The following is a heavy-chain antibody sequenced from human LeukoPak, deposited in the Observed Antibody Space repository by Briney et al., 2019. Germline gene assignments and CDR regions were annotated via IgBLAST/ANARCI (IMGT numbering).Heavy chain of an antibody. CDR3: ARDSALDIAVAGVNAFDI. V-gene: IGHV3-23*01. D-gene: IGHD6-19*01. J-gene: IGHJ3*02. Sequence: GGSLRLSCAASGFTFSSYAMSWVRQAPGKGLEWVSAISGSGGSTYYADSVKGRFTISRDNSKNTLYLQMNSLRAEDTAVYYCARDSALDIAVAGVNAFDIWGQGTMVTVSS. CDR2: ISGSGGST. CDR1: GFTFSSYA.